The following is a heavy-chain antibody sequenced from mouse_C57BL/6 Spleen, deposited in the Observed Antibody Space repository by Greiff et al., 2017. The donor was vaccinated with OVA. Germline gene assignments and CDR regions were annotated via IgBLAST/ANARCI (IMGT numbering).Heavy chain of an antibody. Sequence: VKLQQSGAELVKPGASVKISCKASGYAFSSYWMNWVKQRPGTGLEWIGQIYPGDGDTNYNGKFKGKATLTADKSSSTAYMQLSSLTSEDSAVYFCARSGGNYVAWFAYWGQGTLVTVSA. CDR3: ARSGGNYVAWFAY. V-gene: IGHV1-80*01. D-gene: IGHD2-1*01. J-gene: IGHJ3*01. CDR2: IYPGDGDT. CDR1: GYAFSSYW.